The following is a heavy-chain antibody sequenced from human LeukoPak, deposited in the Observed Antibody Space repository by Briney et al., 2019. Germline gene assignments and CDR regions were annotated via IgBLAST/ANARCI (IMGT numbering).Heavy chain of an antibody. CDR2: IYYSGST. D-gene: IGHD3-3*01. V-gene: IGHV4-31*03. Sequence: SQTLSLTCTVSGGSISSGGYYWSWIRQHPGKGLEWIGYIYYSGSTYYNPSLKSRVTISVDTSKNQFSLKLSSVTASDRAVYYCARAQKVGIFGVAYASMDVWGKGTTVTVSS. J-gene: IGHJ6*03. CDR3: ARAQKVGIFGVAYASMDV. CDR1: GGSISSGGYY.